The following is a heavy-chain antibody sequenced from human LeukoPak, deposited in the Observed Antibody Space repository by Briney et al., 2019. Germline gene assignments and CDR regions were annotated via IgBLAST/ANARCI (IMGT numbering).Heavy chain of an antibody. V-gene: IGHV3-74*01. D-gene: IGHD3-10*01. CDR2: INIDERIT. CDR3: FREGGD. Sequence: GSLRLSCAASGFSFSTQRMYWVRQAPGKGLVWVSYINIDERITGYADSVKGRFTISRDNAKNTLYLQMNSLRAEDTAIYYCFREGGDWGQGTLVTVSS. J-gene: IGHJ4*02. CDR1: GFSFSTQR.